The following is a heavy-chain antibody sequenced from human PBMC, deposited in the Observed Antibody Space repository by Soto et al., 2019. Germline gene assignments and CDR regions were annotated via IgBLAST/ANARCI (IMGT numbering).Heavy chain of an antibody. J-gene: IGHJ4*02. CDR3: ARKGSVAAPDY. CDR1: GFTFSYYP. Sequence: QVPLVQSGGGVVQPGKSLSLSCAASGFTFSYYPMHWVRQAPGRGLEWVAAIWFDGSNEYYADSVKGRFTVSRDNSNNMLYLQMNSLRVEDTAVYFCARKGSVAAPDYWGQGTQVTVAS. D-gene: IGHD6-19*01. CDR2: IWFDGSNE. V-gene: IGHV3-33*01.